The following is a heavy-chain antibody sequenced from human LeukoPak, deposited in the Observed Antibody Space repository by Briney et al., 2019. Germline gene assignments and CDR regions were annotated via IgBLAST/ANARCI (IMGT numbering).Heavy chain of an antibody. CDR3: ARGLGEYCSSTSCYAYLNYFDY. Sequence: SVTVSCKASGGTFSSYAISWVRQAPGQGLEWMGGIIPIFGTANYARKFQGRVTITADESTSTAYMELSSLRSEDTAVYYCARGLGEYCSSTSCYAYLNYFDYWGQGTLVTVSS. V-gene: IGHV1-69*13. D-gene: IGHD2-2*01. CDR2: IIPIFGTA. CDR1: GGTFSSYA. J-gene: IGHJ4*02.